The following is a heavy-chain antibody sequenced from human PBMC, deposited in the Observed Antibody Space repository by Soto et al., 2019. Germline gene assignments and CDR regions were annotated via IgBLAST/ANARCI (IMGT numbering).Heavy chain of an antibody. V-gene: IGHV5-51*01. D-gene: IGHD2-21*02. J-gene: IGHJ4*02. CDR3: ARAVTGTLHPYHFDY. CDR1: GYSFTTYW. Sequence: PGESLKISCKGSGYSFTTYWIGWVRQMPGRGLEWMGIIYVGDSDTRYSPSFQGQVTISVDKSITTAYLQWSSLKASDTAMYYCARAVTGTLHPYHFDYWGQGTPVTSPQ. CDR2: IYVGDSDT.